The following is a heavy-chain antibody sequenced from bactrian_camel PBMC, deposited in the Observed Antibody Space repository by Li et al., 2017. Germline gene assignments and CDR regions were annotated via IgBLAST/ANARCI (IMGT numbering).Heavy chain of an antibody. CDR2: IDSDGST. J-gene: IGHJ4*01. V-gene: IGHV3S53*01. D-gene: IGHD2*01. Sequence: QLVESGGESVQAGGSLRLSCVASGATQDIGCMGWFRQAPGTEREGVAVIDSDGSTSIADSVKGRFTISQDRAKNTVYLKMNNLKPEDTAMYYCAAGESEGSSCFDDAYWGQGTQVTFS. CDR1: GATQDIGC. CDR3: AAGESEGSSCFDDAY.